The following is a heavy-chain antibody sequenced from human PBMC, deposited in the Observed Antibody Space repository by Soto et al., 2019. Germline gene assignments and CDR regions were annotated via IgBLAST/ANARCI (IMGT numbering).Heavy chain of an antibody. CDR3: ARPGEGALFYYAMDV. Sequence: EVQLVESGGGLVQPGGSLRLSCAASGSTFIDYSMNWIRQAPGKGLEWISYISGRSDVIYYADSVKGRFIVSRDNAKNSLYLQMNSLRDEDTAVYYCARPGEGALFYYAMDVWGQGTTVTVSS. V-gene: IGHV3-48*02. CDR1: GSTFIDYS. D-gene: IGHD3-16*01. CDR2: ISGRSDVI. J-gene: IGHJ6*02.